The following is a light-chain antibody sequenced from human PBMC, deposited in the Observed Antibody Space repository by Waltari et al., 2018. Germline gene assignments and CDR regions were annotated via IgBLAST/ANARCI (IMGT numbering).Light chain of an antibody. CDR2: QDT. J-gene: IGLJ2*01. Sequence: SYEVTQATSVSVSPGQTTPIPCSGDALDTKSVSWYQQKAGQSPRLLIYQDTQRPLGIPERFSASNGWSTATLTISGTQSVDEAVYYCQVWDRATAVFGGGTRLTVL. CDR3: QVWDRATAV. V-gene: IGLV3-1*01. CDR1: ALDTKS.